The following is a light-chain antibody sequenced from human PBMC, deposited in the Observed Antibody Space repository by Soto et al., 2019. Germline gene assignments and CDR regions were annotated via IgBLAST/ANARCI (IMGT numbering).Light chain of an antibody. CDR1: SSNIGSNT. V-gene: IGLV1-44*01. CDR2: SNN. J-gene: IGLJ2*01. CDR3: AAWYDSRNGLV. Sequence: QSVLAQPPSASGTPGQRVTISCSGSSSNIGSNTVKWYQQLPGRDPKLLMYSNNQRPSGGLYRCSGSKSGTSAALAISGLQSEDEAADYCAAWYDSRNGLVFGGGTKLTVL.